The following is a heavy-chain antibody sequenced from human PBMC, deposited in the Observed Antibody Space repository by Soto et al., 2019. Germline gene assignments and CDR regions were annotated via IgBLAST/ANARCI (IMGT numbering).Heavy chain of an antibody. J-gene: IGHJ4*02. Sequence: PSVKVSCKASVYTFTSYGISWVRQAPGQGLEWMGWISAYNGNTNYAQKLQGRVTMTTDTSTSTAYMELRSLRSDDTAVYYCARAVDDRSGYCLVYWGQGTLVTVSS. CDR3: ARAVDDRSGYCLVY. CDR1: VYTFTSYG. D-gene: IGHD3-22*01. V-gene: IGHV1-18*04. CDR2: ISAYNGNT.